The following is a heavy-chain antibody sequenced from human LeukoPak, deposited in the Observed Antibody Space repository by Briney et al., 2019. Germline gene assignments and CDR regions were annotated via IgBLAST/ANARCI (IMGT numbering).Heavy chain of an antibody. CDR1: GFTFSSYA. J-gene: IGHJ6*03. V-gene: IGHV3-30*04. D-gene: IGHD6-19*01. Sequence: GGSLRLSCAASGFTFSSYAMHWVRQAPGKGLEWVAVISYDGSNKYYADSVKGRFTISRDNSKNTLYLQMNSLRAEDTAVYYCARERLGGWYYYYYYMDVWGKGTTVTVSS. CDR3: ARERLGGWYYYYYYMDV. CDR2: ISYDGSNK.